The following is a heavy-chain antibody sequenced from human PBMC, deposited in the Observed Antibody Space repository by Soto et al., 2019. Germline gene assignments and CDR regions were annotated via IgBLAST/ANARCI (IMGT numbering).Heavy chain of an antibody. CDR3: ARCYSSRWYHIDY. CDR2: IYYSGST. J-gene: IGHJ4*02. Sequence: SETLSLTCTVSGGSISSGDYYWSWIRQPPGKGLEWIGYIYYSGSTYYNPSLKSRVTISVDTSKNQFSLKLSSVTAADTAVYYCARCYSSRWYHIDYWGQGTLVTVS. V-gene: IGHV4-30-4*01. CDR1: GGSISSGDYY. D-gene: IGHD6-13*01.